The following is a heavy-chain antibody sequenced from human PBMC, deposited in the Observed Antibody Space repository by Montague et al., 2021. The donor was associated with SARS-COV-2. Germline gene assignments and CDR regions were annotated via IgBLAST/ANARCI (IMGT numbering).Heavy chain of an antibody. Sequence: SLRLSWAASGFTFSTYAMSWVRQAPGKGLEWVSAISVSGGSTYYADSVKGRFTISRDNSKNTLYLQMNSLRAEDTAVYYCAKDRESGIAAIGWFDPWGQGTLVTVSS. CDR2: ISVSGGST. CDR1: GFTFSTYA. V-gene: IGHV3-23*01. CDR3: AKDRESGIAAIGWFDP. J-gene: IGHJ5*02. D-gene: IGHD6-13*01.